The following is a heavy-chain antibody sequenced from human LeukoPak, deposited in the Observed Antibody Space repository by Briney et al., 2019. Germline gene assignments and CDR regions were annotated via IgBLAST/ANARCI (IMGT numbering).Heavy chain of an antibody. J-gene: IGHJ4*02. CDR2: INPSGGST. Sequence: ASVKVSCKASGGTFSSYAISWVRQAPGQGLEWMGIINPSGGSTSYAQKFQGRVTMTRDTSTSTVYMELSSLRSEDTAVYYCARVLATVTTCLGYWGQGTLVTVSS. V-gene: IGHV1-46*01. D-gene: IGHD4-17*01. CDR3: ARVLATVTTCLGY. CDR1: GGTFSSYA.